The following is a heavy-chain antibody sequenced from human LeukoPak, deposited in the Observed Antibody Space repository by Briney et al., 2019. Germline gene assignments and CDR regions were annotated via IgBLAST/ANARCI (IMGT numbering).Heavy chain of an antibody. Sequence: SETLSLTCTVSGGSISSYYWSWIRQPPGKGLEWIGYIYYSGSTNYNPSLKSRVTMSVDTSKNQFSLKLSSVTAADTAVYYCAREYNWNAIDAFDIWGQGTMVTVSS. CDR3: AREYNWNAIDAFDI. CDR1: GGSISSYY. D-gene: IGHD1-20*01. J-gene: IGHJ3*02. CDR2: IYYSGST. V-gene: IGHV4-59*12.